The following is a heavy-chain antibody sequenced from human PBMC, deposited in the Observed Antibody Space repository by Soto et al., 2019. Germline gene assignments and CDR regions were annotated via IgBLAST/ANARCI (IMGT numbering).Heavy chain of an antibody. J-gene: IGHJ6*01. V-gene: IGHV3-53*04. Sequence: GGSLRLSCAASGFSFSNYAMNWVRQAPGKGLEWVSVIYSGGDTYYANSVKGRFTISRHDSTNTVFLQMNSLTAEDTAVYYCARDGPYYYASRMDVWGQGTTVTVSS. CDR1: GFSFSNYA. D-gene: IGHD3-10*01. CDR3: ARDGPYYYASRMDV. CDR2: IYSGGDT.